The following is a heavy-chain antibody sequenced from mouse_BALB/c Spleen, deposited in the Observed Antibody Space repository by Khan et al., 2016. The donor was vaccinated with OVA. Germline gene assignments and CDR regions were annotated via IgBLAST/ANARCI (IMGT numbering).Heavy chain of an antibody. CDR3: ARRTTGDAMDY. CDR1: GYTFSSNT. J-gene: IGHJ4*01. CDR2: INPRSSYT. Sequence: QVQLQQSGAELARPGASVKMSCKASGYTFSSNTMHWVKQRPGQGLEWIGYINPRSSYTNYNQKFKDKATLTADKSSSTAYMQLSSLISEDSAVYYCARRTTGDAMDYWGQGTSVTVSS. V-gene: IGHV1-4*01. D-gene: IGHD2-14*01.